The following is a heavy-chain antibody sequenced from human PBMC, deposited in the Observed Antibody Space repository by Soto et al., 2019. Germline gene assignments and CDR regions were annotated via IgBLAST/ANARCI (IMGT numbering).Heavy chain of an antibody. V-gene: IGHV1-69*01. CDR3: ARVFPDGWVEPGVVRGYVGT. J-gene: IGHJ5*02. CDR1: ADSFSSYG. D-gene: IGHD3-3*01. Sequence: QVQLVQSGAEVKEPGSAVKVSCKAPADSFSSYGISWVRQAPGQGLEWMGGIIPIFGTTNYAEKFQGRVTITADETTNTAYMELSSLRSEDTALYYCARVFPDGWVEPGVVRGYVGTWGRGTLVTVSS. CDR2: IIPIFGTT.